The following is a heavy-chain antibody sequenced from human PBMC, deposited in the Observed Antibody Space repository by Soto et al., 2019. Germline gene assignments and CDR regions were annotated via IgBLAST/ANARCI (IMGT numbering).Heavy chain of an antibody. J-gene: IGHJ4*02. CDR2: IYPGDSNT. V-gene: IGHV5-51*01. CDR1: GYSFTSYW. D-gene: IGHD5-18*01. Sequence: GESLKISCKGSGYSFTSYWIGWVRQMPGKGLEWMGIIYPGDSNTRYSPSFQGQVTISADKSISTAYLQWSSLKASDTAMYYCARPPAGYSYDYYFDYWGQGTLVTVS. CDR3: ARPPAGYSYDYYFDY.